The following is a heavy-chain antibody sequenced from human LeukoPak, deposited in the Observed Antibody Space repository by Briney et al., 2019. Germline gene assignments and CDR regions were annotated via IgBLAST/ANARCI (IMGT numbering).Heavy chain of an antibody. CDR1: GGSISSSNYY. D-gene: IGHD1-1*01. J-gene: IGHJ4*02. Sequence: SETLSLTCTDSGGSISSSNYYWGWIRQPPGKGLEWIGSISYSGSTYYNPSLKSRVTISVDTSERQFSLKLSSVTATDTAVYYCAERRFYRPFDYWGQGTLVTVSS. CDR3: AERRFYRPFDY. V-gene: IGHV4-39*01. CDR2: ISYSGST.